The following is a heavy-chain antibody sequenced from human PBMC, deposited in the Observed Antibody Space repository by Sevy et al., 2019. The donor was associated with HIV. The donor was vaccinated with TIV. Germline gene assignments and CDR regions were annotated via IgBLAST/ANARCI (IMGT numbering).Heavy chain of an antibody. CDR1: GFTFSSYG. J-gene: IGHJ3*02. V-gene: IGHV3-30*18. Sequence: GGSLRLSCAASGFTFSSYGMHWVRQAPGKGLEWVAVISYDGSNKYYADSVKGRFTISRDNSKNTLYLQMNSLRAEDTAVYYCAKELGYCSSTSCQGEPPHGADAFDIWGQGTMVTVSS. CDR3: AKELGYCSSTSCQGEPPHGADAFDI. CDR2: ISYDGSNK. D-gene: IGHD2-2*01.